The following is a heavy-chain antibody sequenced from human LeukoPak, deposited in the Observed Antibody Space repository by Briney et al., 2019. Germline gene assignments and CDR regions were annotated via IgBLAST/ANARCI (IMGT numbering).Heavy chain of an antibody. J-gene: IGHJ3*02. D-gene: IGHD1-1*01. CDR2: IKSDGSFT. CDR1: GFTFSSHW. V-gene: IGHV3-74*01. CDR3: ARGTGAFDI. Sequence: GGSLRLSCVASGFTFSSHWMHWVRQAPGKGLVWVSHIKSDGSFTNYADSVKGRFTISRDNAKNTLYLQMNSLRPEDTALYYCARGTGAFDIWGQGTKVTVSS.